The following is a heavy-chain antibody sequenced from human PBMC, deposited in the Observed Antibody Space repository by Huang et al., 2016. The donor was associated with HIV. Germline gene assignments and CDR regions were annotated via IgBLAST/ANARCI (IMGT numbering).Heavy chain of an antibody. CDR3: AKDGADEEWDIDY. J-gene: IGHJ4*02. D-gene: IGHD1-26*01. CDR2: ISYDGSNK. Sequence: VQLVESGGGVVQPGRSLRLACAACGFSFSTYGLHWVRQGPGKGLEWVAVISYDGSNKYYAHSVKGRFTISRDTSENKVYLQMNSLRHEDTAVYYCAKDGADEEWDIDYWGQGTLVTVSS. CDR1: GFSFSTYG. V-gene: IGHV3-30*18.